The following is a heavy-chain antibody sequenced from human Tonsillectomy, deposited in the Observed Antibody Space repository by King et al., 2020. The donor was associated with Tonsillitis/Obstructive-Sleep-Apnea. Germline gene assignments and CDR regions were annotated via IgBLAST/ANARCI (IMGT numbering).Heavy chain of an antibody. Sequence: QLQESGPGLVKPSETLSLTCTVSGASISSYYWSWIRQPPGKGLEWIGYIHYSGSTNYNPSLKSRVTLSLDTSKNQFSLKLSSVTAADTAVYYCGRHEEGAYCTNDVCSPDWFDPWGQGTLVTVSS. CDR3: GRHEEGAYCTNDVCSPDWFDP. CDR1: GASISSYY. V-gene: IGHV4-59*08. J-gene: IGHJ5*02. CDR2: IHYSGST. D-gene: IGHD2-8*01.